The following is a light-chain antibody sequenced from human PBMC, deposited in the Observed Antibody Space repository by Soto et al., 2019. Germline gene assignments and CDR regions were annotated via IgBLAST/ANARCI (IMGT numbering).Light chain of an antibody. CDR3: SSYTTSRTYV. CDR1: SSDVGGYNY. V-gene: IGLV2-14*01. J-gene: IGLJ1*01. Sequence: ALTQPASVSGSPGQSITISCTGTSSDVGGYNYVSWYQQHPGKAPKLMVYDVSNRPSGASNRFSGSKSGNTASLTISGLQAEDEADYYCSSYTTSRTYVFGTGTKLTVL. CDR2: DVS.